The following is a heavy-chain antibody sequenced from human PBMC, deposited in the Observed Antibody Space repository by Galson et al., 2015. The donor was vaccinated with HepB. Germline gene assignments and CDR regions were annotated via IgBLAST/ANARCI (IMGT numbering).Heavy chain of an antibody. CDR1: GFSLSTSGVG. CDR2: IYWDDDK. J-gene: IGHJ4*02. V-gene: IGHV2-5*02. CDR3: AHKGPKWVSSGWYYFDY. D-gene: IGHD6-19*01. Sequence: PALVKPTQTLTLTCTFSGFSLSTSGVGVGWIRQPPGKALEWLALIYWDDDKHYSPSLKSRLTITKDTSKNQVVLTMTNMDPVDTATYYCAHKGPKWVSSGWYYFDYWGQGTLVTVSS.